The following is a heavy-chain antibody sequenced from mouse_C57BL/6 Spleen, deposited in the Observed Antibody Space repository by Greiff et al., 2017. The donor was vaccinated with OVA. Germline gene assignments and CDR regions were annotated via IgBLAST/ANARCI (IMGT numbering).Heavy chain of an antibody. CDR3: ARGIYYGSSSYYFDY. D-gene: IGHD1-1*01. CDR1: GYSFTDYN. CDR2: INPNYGTT. V-gene: IGHV1-39*01. Sequence: VHVKQSGPELVKPGASVKISCKASGYSFTDYNMNWVKQSNGKSLEWIGVINPNYGTTSYNQKFKGKATLTVDQSSSTAYMQLNSLTSEDSAVYYCARGIYYGSSSYYFDYWGQGTTLTVSS. J-gene: IGHJ2*01.